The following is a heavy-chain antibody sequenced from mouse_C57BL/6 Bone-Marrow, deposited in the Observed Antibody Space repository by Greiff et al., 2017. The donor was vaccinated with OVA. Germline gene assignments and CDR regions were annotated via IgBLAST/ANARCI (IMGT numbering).Heavy chain of an antibody. V-gene: IGHV1-64*01. Sequence: VQLQQPGAELVKPGASVKLSCKASGYTFTSYWMHWVKQRPGQGLEWIGMIHPNSSSTNYNEKFKSKATLTVDKSSSTAYMQLSSLTSEDSAVYYCARYYYGSRGDYFDYWGQGTTLTVSS. D-gene: IGHD1-1*01. J-gene: IGHJ2*01. CDR1: GYTFTSYW. CDR3: ARYYYGSRGDYFDY. CDR2: IHPNSSST.